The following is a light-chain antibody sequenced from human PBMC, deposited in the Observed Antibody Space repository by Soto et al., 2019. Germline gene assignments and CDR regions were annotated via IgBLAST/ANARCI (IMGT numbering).Light chain of an antibody. CDR2: VVS. CDR3: SSYSSSNTVV. CDR1: SSDVGGYSY. J-gene: IGLJ2*01. V-gene: IGLV2-14*01. Sequence: QSALTQPASVSGSPGQSITISCTGTSSDVGGYSYVSWYQQHPGRAPKLMIYVVSNRPSGVSDRFSGSKSGNTASLTISGLQAEDEADYFCSSYSSSNTVVFGGGTKVTVL.